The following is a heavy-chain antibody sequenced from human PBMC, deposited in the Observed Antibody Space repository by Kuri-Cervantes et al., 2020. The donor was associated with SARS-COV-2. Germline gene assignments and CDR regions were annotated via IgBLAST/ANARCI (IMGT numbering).Heavy chain of an antibody. CDR1: GYTFTGYY. Sequence: ASVKVSCKASGYTFTGYYMHWVRQAPGQGLEWMGWINPNSGGTNYAQKFQGRVTMTRDTSISTAYMELSRLRSDDTAVYYGARPLRWLQRFDYWGQGTLVTVSS. CDR2: INPNSGGT. V-gene: IGHV1-2*02. J-gene: IGHJ4*02. CDR3: ARPLRWLQRFDY. D-gene: IGHD5-12*01.